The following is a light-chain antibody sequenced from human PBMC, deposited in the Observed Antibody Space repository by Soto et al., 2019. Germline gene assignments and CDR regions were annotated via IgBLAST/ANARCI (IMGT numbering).Light chain of an antibody. CDR3: QKLNAYPQWK. Sequence: QLTQSPSSLSASVGDRVTITCRASQGISSNLAWYQQKPGRAPKLLIFGASTLQSGVPSRFSGSGSGTDFTLTISSLQPEDFANYFCQKLNAYPQWKFGKATKVDI. V-gene: IGKV1-9*01. CDR1: QGISSN. J-gene: IGKJ1*01. CDR2: GAS.